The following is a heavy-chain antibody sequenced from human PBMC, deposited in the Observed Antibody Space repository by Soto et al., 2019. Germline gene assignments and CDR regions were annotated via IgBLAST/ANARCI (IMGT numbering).Heavy chain of an antibody. Sequence: QVQLVQSGAEVKKPGSSVKVSCKASGGTFSSYAISWVRQAPGQGLEWMGGIIPIFGTANYAQKFQGRVTITADESTSTAYRELSSLRSEDTAVYYCARDRRGCSSTSCLYYYGMDVWGQGTTVTVSS. J-gene: IGHJ6*02. CDR2: IIPIFGTA. V-gene: IGHV1-69*01. CDR3: ARDRRGCSSTSCLYYYGMDV. D-gene: IGHD2-2*01. CDR1: GGTFSSYA.